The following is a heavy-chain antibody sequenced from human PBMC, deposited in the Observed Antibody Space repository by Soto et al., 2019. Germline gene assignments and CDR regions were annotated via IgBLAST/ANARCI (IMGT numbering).Heavy chain of an antibody. V-gene: IGHV3-11*06. Sequence: GGSLRLSCAASGFTFSDYYMSWIRQAPGKGLEWVSYISSSSDYTNYADSVKGRFTISRDNAKNSLYLQMNSLRDEDTAVYYCARDTYSSGWYGNFDYWGQGTLVTVSS. J-gene: IGHJ4*02. CDR3: ARDTYSSGWYGNFDY. CDR2: ISSSSDYT. CDR1: GFTFSDYY. D-gene: IGHD6-19*01.